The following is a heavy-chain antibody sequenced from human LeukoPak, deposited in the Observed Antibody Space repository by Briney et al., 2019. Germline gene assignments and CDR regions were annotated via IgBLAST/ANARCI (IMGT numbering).Heavy chain of an antibody. J-gene: IGHJ4*02. CDR3: ARDLKRGIAAAGTLFDY. V-gene: IGHV4-61*02. D-gene: IGHD6-13*01. CDR1: GDSISSGNYY. CDR2: IYTSGST. Sequence: TLSLTCTVSGDSISSGNYYWSWIRQPAGKGLEWIGRIYTSGSTNYNPSLKSRVTISVDTSKNQFSLKLSSVTAADTAVYYCARDLKRGIAAAGTLFDYWGQGTLVTVSS.